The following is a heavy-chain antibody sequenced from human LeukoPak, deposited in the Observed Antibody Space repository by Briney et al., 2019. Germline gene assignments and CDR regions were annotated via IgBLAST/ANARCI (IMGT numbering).Heavy chain of an antibody. V-gene: IGHV3-74*01. J-gene: IGHJ6*03. CDR1: GFTFSNYW. D-gene: IGHD5-18*01. Sequence: PGGSLRLSCAASGFTFSNYWMHWVRQAPGKGLVWVSRINGDGRSTTYADSVKGRFTISRDNAENTLYLQMNSLRADDTAVYYCARAGYSYGYVKNYYYYMDVWGKGTTVTVSS. CDR2: INGDGRST. CDR3: ARAGYSYGYVKNYYYYMDV.